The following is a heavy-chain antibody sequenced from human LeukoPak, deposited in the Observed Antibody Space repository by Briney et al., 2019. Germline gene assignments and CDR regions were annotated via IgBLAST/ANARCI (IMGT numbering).Heavy chain of an antibody. V-gene: IGHV3-48*03. CDR2: ISSSGSTI. CDR3: AYSSGWIRKFDY. Sequence: PGGSLRLSCAASGFTFSSYEMNWVRQAPGKGLEWVSYISSSGSTIYYADSVKGRFTISRDNAKNSLYLQMNSLRAEDTAVYYCAYSSGWIRKFDYWGQGTLVTVSS. J-gene: IGHJ4*02. CDR1: GFTFSSYE. D-gene: IGHD6-19*01.